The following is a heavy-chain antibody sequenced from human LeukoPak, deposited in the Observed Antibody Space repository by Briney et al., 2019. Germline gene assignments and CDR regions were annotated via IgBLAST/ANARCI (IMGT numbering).Heavy chain of an antibody. V-gene: IGHV3-21*01. J-gene: IGHJ4*02. CDR1: GFTFSSYS. CDR2: ISSSSSHI. Sequence: PGGSLRLSCAASGFTFSSYSMNWVRQAPGKGLEWVSSISSSSSHIYYADSVKGRFTISRDNAKNSLYLQMNSLRAEDTAVYYCARGSTLDNWGQGTLVTVSS. CDR3: ARGSTLDN.